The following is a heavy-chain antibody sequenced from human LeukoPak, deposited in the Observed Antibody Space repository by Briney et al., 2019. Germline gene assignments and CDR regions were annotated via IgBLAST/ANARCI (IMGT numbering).Heavy chain of an antibody. V-gene: IGHV3-15*01. D-gene: IGHD3-16*01. Sequence: PGGSLRLSCAAAGFTLSNAWMSWVRQAPGKWLEWVGRIKSKTDGGTADYAAPVKGRFTTSRDDSKNPLYLQMNRLKTEDTAVYYCRGGMDVWGQGTTVTVSS. J-gene: IGHJ6*02. CDR2: IKSKTDGGTA. CDR1: GFTLSNAW. CDR3: RGGMDV.